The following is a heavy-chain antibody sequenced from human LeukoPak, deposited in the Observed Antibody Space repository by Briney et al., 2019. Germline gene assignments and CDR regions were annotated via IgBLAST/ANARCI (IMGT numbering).Heavy chain of an antibody. CDR1: GYTFTSYY. J-gene: IGHJ4*02. CDR3: ASTPKSQYYYDSSGYS. Sequence: EDSVKLSCKASGYTFTSYYMHWVRQAPGQGLEWMGIIKPSVGSTSYARKLQGRVTITRDTSTNTVYMELSSLRSEDPAVSYRASTPKSQYYYDSSGYSWRQGTLVSVSS. CDR2: IKPSVGST. D-gene: IGHD3-22*01. V-gene: IGHV1-46*04.